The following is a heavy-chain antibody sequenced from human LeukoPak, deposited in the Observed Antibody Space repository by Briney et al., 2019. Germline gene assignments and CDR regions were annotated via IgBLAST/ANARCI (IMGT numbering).Heavy chain of an antibody. J-gene: IGHJ4*02. CDR1: GYTFTGYY. V-gene: IGHV1-2*02. D-gene: IGHD5-24*01. CDR3: ARGRRDGYNYFDY. CDR2: INPNSGGT. Sequence: ASVKASCKASGYTFTGYYMHWVRQAPGQGLEWMGWINPNSGGTNYAQKFQGRVTMTRDTSISTAYMELSRLRSDDTAVYYCARGRRDGYNYFDYWGQGTLVTVSS.